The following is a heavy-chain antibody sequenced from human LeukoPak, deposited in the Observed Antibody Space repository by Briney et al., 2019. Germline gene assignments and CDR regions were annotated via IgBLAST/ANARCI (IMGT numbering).Heavy chain of an antibody. Sequence: GGSLRLACAAYGFTLRGHWMSSVRQAPGKGLGWVANIKQDVRDKTYVDCVKGRFTISRDNAKNSVYLQMNSVRAEDTAVYYCARDGGYYYDDSTEGFDYWGQGTLVTVSS. CDR3: ARDGGYYYDDSTEGFDY. V-gene: IGHV3-7*01. D-gene: IGHD3-22*01. J-gene: IGHJ4*02. CDR1: GFTLRGHW. CDR2: IKQDVRDK.